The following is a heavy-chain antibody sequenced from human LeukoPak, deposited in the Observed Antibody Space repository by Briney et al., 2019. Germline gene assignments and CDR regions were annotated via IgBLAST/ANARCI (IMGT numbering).Heavy chain of an antibody. CDR1: GYTFTGYY. Sequence: ASVKVSCKASGYTFTGYYMHWVRQAPGQGLEWMGWINPNSGGTNYAQKFQGRVTMTRDTSISTAYMELSRLRSDDTAVYYCARAGRPKYYYDSSGYYQPFDHWGQGTLVTVSS. CDR3: ARAGRPKYYYDSSGYYQPFDH. V-gene: IGHV1-2*02. J-gene: IGHJ4*02. CDR2: INPNSGGT. D-gene: IGHD3-22*01.